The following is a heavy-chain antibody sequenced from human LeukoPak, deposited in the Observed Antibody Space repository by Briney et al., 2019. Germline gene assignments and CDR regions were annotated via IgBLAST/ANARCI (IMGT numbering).Heavy chain of an antibody. CDR2: IIPIFGTA. V-gene: IGHV1-69*05. J-gene: IGHJ3*02. CDR3: ILAYCGGDCYSLVDAFDI. CDR1: GGTFSSYA. Sequence: SVKVSCKASGGTFSSYAISWVRQAPGQGLEWMGGIIPIFGTANYAQKFQGRVTITTDESTSTAYMELSSLRSEDTAVYYCILAYCGGDCYSLVDAFDIWGQGTMVTVSS. D-gene: IGHD2-21*02.